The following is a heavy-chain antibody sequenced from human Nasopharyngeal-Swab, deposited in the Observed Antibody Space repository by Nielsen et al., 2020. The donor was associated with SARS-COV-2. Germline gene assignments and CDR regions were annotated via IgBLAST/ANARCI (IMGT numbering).Heavy chain of an antibody. J-gene: IGHJ3*02. V-gene: IGHV5-51*01. Sequence: KVSCKGSGYSFTSYWIGWVRQMPGKGLEWMGIIYPGDSDTRYSPSFQGQVTISADKSISTAYLQWSSLKASDTAMYYCARPRRATADITDAFDIWGQGTMVTVSS. CDR3: ARPRRATADITDAFDI. CDR2: IYPGDSDT. CDR1: GYSFTSYW. D-gene: IGHD1-26*01.